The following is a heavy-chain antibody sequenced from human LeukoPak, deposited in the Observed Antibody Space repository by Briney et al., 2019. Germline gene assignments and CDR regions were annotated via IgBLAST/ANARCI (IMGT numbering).Heavy chain of an antibody. CDR1: GFTFSSYS. V-gene: IGHV3-21*01. J-gene: IGHJ2*01. Sequence: GGSLRLSCAASGFTFSSYSMNWVRQAPGKGLEWVSSISSSSSYIYYADSVKGRFTISRDNAKNSLYLQMNSQRAEDTAVYYCAKEGPYWYFDLWGRGTLVTVSS. CDR3: AKEGPYWYFDL. CDR2: ISSSSSYI.